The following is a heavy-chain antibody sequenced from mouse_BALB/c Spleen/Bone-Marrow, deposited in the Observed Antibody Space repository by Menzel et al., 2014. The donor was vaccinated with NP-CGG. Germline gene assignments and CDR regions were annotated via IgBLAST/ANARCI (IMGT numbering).Heavy chain of an antibody. CDR3: AREDSVPVGFAY. CDR2: ILPGSGST. Sequence: QVQLQQSGAELMKPGASVKISCKATGYTFSSYWIEWVKQRPGHGLEWIGEILPGSGSTNYNEKFKGKATFTADTSSNTAYTQISRLTSQNSAVYYCAREDSVPVGFAYSGQGTLFTVS. J-gene: IGHJ3*01. D-gene: IGHD2-12*01. V-gene: IGHV1-9*01. CDR1: GYTFSSYW.